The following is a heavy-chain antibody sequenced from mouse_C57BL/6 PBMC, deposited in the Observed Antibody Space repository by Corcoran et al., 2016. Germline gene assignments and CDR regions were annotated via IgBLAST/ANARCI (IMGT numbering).Heavy chain of an antibody. CDR1: GYTFTTYG. D-gene: IGHD4-1*01. Sequence: QIQLVQSGPELKKPGETVKISCKASGYTFTTYGMSWVKQAPGKGLKWMGWINTYSGVPTYADDFKGRFAFSLETSASTAYLQINNLKNEYTATYFCARGPLGRYYAMDYWGQGTSVTVPS. CDR2: INTYSGVP. CDR3: ARGPLGRYYAMDY. J-gene: IGHJ4*01. V-gene: IGHV9-3*01.